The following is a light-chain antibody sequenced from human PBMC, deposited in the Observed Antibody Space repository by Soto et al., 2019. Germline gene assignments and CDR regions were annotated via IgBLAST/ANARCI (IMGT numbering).Light chain of an antibody. CDR3: SSYTSSHTCV. CDR2: DVN. V-gene: IGLV2-14*01. CDR1: SSDVGGYNY. Sequence: QSALTQPASVSGSPGQSITISCTGTSSDVGGYNYVSWHQQHPGKAPKLMIFDVNNRPPGVSNRFSGSKSGNTASLTISGLQAEDEADYYCSSYTSSHTCVFGTGTKVTVL. J-gene: IGLJ1*01.